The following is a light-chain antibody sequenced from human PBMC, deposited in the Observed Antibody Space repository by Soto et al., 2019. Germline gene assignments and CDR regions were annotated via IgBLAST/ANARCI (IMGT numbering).Light chain of an antibody. Sequence: LTQPPSASGTPGQRVTISCSGSSSNIGTNTVIWYQQLPGAAPKLLIYSDNQRPSGVPDRFSGSKSGTSASLAISGLQSEDEADYFCAAWDVSLVVFGGGTKLTVL. V-gene: IGLV1-44*01. CDR2: SDN. J-gene: IGLJ2*01. CDR1: SSNIGTNT. CDR3: AAWDVSLVV.